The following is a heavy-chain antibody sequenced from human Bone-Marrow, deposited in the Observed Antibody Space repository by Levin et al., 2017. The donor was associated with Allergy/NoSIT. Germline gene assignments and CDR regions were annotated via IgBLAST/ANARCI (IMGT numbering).Heavy chain of an antibody. D-gene: IGHD3-16*01. CDR1: EFSLGDFY. V-gene: IGHV3-11*01. CDR3: ARHLGSGSSSTSMDL. Sequence: SCTASEFSLGDFYMTWIRQAPGKGLEWISYISQSGDIKFYADSVRGRFTISRDNAKDSVSLHMESLKPEDTAVYYCARHLGSGSSSTSMDLWGPGTTVSVSS. CDR2: ISQSGDIK. J-gene: IGHJ6*02.